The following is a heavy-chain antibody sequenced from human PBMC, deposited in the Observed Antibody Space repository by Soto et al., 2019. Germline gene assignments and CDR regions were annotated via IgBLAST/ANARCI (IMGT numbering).Heavy chain of an antibody. D-gene: IGHD1-26*01. CDR3: ERLLTEGATYREDAFDM. Sequence: QLQLVQSGGEVKTPGASVKVSCTTSGYTFTSHGISWVRQAPGQGLEWMGWISTYNGKTDYAQKFQGRVTMTADTRTSTVYKEVGSLRSDNTAVYYSERLLTEGATYREDAFDMWGQGTKVTVSS. V-gene: IGHV1-18*01. CDR2: ISTYNGKT. J-gene: IGHJ3*02. CDR1: GYTFTSHG.